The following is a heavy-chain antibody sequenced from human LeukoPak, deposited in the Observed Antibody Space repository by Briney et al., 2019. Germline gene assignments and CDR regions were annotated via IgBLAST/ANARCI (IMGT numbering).Heavy chain of an antibody. D-gene: IGHD6-13*01. V-gene: IGHV3-33*01. CDR1: GFSFSSYG. Sequence: QPGRSLRLSCAASGFSFSSYGMHWVRQAPGKGLEWVAVIWYDGSKKYYADSVKGRFIISRDNSRNTLYLQMNSLRVEDTTVYYCARRIAAAAAPYYFDYWGQGTLVTVSS. J-gene: IGHJ4*02. CDR3: ARRIAAAAAPYYFDY. CDR2: IWYDGSKK.